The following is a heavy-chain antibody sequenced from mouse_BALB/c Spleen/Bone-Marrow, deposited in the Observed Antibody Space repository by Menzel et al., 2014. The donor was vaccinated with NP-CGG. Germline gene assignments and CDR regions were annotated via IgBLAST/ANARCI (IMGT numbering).Heavy chain of an antibody. CDR3: TRGRRDAMDY. Sequence: QVQLKQSGAELVKPGASVKLSCKASGYTFTSYYMYWVKQRPGQGLEWIGEINPSNGGTNFNEKFKSKATLTVDKSSSPAYMRLSSLTSGDSAVYYWTRGRRDAMDYWGQGTSVTVSS. J-gene: IGHJ4*01. CDR2: INPSNGGT. V-gene: IGHV1S81*02. CDR1: GYTFTSYY.